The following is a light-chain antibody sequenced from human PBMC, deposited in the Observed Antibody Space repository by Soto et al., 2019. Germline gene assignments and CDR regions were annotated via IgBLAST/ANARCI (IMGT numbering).Light chain of an antibody. CDR1: SSNIGSNY. CDR2: RNN. Sequence: QSVLTQPPSASGTPGQRVTISCPGSSSNIGSNYVYWYQQLPATAPKLLIYRNNQRPSGVPDRFSGSKSGTSASLAISGLRSEDEADYYCAAWDDSLSGWVFGGGTKVTVL. V-gene: IGLV1-47*01. CDR3: AAWDDSLSGWV. J-gene: IGLJ3*02.